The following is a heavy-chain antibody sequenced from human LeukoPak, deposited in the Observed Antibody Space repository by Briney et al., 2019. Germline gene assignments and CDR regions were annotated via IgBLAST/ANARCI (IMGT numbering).Heavy chain of an antibody. Sequence: PGGSLRLSCVASGFTFSNYWMHWVRQGPGKGLVWVSRINSDGTSTSYADSVKGRFTISRDNAKSLLYLQMDSLRAEDTAVYYCARYCGGDCYYDYWGQGTLVTVSS. CDR2: INSDGTST. D-gene: IGHD2-21*02. J-gene: IGHJ4*02. CDR1: GFTFSNYW. V-gene: IGHV3-74*01. CDR3: ARYCGGDCYYDY.